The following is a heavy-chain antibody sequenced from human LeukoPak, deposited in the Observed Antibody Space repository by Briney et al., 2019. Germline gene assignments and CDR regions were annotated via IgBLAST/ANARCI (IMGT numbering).Heavy chain of an antibody. CDR3: AKLLPDLRYDSTGHYTRSFDV. D-gene: IGHD3-22*01. CDR2: IYYSGST. Sequence: SETLSLTCTVSGGSISRYYWSWIRQPPGKGLEWIAFIYYSGSTNYNPSLKSRVTISVDPSKNQFSLKLSSVTAADTAVYYCAKLLPDLRYDSTGHYTRSFDVWGQGTLVTVSS. J-gene: IGHJ3*01. CDR1: GGSISRYY. V-gene: IGHV4-59*08.